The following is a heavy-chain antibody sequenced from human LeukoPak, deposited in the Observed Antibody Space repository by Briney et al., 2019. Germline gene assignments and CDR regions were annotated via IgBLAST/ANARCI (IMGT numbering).Heavy chain of an antibody. V-gene: IGHV4-38-2*01. CDR1: GYSISSGYY. D-gene: IGHD6-6*01. CDR3: ARARGLNALDI. CDR2: IYHSGNT. Sequence: SETLSLTCAVSGYSISSGYYWGWIRQPPGKGLEWIGSIYHSGNTYYNPSLKSRVTISVDTSKNQFSLKLSSVTAADTAVYYCARARGLNALDIWGQGTMVTVSS. J-gene: IGHJ3*02.